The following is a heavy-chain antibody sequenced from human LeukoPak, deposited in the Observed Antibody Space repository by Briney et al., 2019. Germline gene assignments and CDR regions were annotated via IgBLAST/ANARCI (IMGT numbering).Heavy chain of an antibody. CDR1: GYTFTGYY. CDR2: INPNSGGT. CDR3: ARAPYTGIAAAGKFDY. D-gene: IGHD6-13*01. V-gene: IGHV1-2*02. J-gene: IGHJ4*02. Sequence: ASVKVSCKASGYTFTGYYMHWVRQAPGQGLEWMGWINPNSGGTNYAQKFQGRVTMTRDTSISTAYMELSRLRSDDTAVYYCARAPYTGIAAAGKFDYWGQGTLVTVSS.